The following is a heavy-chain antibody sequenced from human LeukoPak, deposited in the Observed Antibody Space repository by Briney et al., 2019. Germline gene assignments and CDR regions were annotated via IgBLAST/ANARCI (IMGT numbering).Heavy chain of an antibody. CDR3: ASLPGIAVAGTVLDY. Sequence: SETLSLTCTVSGGSVSSGSYYWSWIRQPPGKGLEWIGEINHSGSTNYNPSLKSRVTISVDTSKNQFSLKLSSVTAADTAVYYCASLPGIAVAGTVLDYWGQGTLVTVSS. J-gene: IGHJ4*02. V-gene: IGHV4-39*07. D-gene: IGHD6-19*01. CDR1: GGSVSSGSYY. CDR2: INHSGST.